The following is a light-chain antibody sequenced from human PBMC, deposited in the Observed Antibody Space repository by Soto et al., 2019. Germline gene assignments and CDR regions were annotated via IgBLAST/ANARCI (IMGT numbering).Light chain of an antibody. J-gene: IGKJ2*01. CDR2: GAS. CDR3: QQHGSSPYT. Sequence: EIVLTQSPGTLSLSPGERATLSCRASQSVSSSYLAWYQQKPGQAPRLLIYGASSRASGIPDRFSGSESGTYFALTISSLEPEDFSLYYCQQHGSSPYTFVKGIKLEIK. CDR1: QSVSSSY. V-gene: IGKV3-20*01.